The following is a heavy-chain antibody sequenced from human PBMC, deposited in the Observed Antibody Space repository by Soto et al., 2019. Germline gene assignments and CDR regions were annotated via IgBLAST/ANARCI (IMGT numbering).Heavy chain of an antibody. CDR2: INHSGST. Sequence: SATLSLTCAFYGWPPSGCDWLWIRLLLGKGLEWIGEINHSGSTDYNPSLKSRVTISVDTSKNQFSLKLSSVTAADTAVYYCARGRWYYYGSGGSWYYYGMDVWGQGTTVT. CDR1: GWPPSGCD. J-gene: IGHJ6*02. CDR3: ARGRWYYYGSGGSWYYYGMDV. V-gene: IGHV4-34*01. D-gene: IGHD3-10*01.